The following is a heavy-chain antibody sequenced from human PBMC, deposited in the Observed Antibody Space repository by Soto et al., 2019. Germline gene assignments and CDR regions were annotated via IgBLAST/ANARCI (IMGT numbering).Heavy chain of an antibody. V-gene: IGHV4-31*02. D-gene: IGHD4-17*01. Sequence: QVQLQESGPGLVKPSQTLSLSCIVSGGSIDSGGYYWSWIRQHPGKGLEWIGHIYYSGTTYYNASLKSRLTISIDRSKNQFSLNLTSVTAADTAVYYCARAGAYGDSLFDHWGQGTLVTVSS. J-gene: IGHJ4*02. CDR3: ARAGAYGDSLFDH. CDR1: GGSIDSGGYY. CDR2: IYYSGTT.